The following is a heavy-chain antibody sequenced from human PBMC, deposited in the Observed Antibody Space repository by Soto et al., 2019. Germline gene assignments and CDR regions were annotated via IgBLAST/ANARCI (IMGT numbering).Heavy chain of an antibody. D-gene: IGHD3-16*01. CDR2: ISSSSSYI. V-gene: IGHV3-21*01. CDR1: GFTFSSYS. CDR3: ASDGGEADADFFGY. Sequence: EVQLVESGGGLVKPGGSLRLSCAASGFTFSSYSMNWVRQAPGKGLEWVSSISSSSSYIYYADSVQGRFTISRDNSKNSLHLQVNGLRASDTAVYNGASDGGEADADFFGYWGQVTVVAVS. J-gene: IGHJ4*02.